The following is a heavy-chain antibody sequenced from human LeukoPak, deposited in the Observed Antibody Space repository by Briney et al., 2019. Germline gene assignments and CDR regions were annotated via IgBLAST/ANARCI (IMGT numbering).Heavy chain of an antibody. CDR2: IYYSGST. D-gene: IGHD3-22*01. CDR3: ASFYDSSGYNIVGYLDY. Sequence: NPSETLSLTCTVSGGSISSSSYYWGWIRQPPGKGLEWIGSIYYSGSTYYNPSLKSRVAISVDTSKNQFSLKLSSVTAADTAVYYCASFYDSSGYNIVGYLDYWGQGTLVTVSS. V-gene: IGHV4-39*07. J-gene: IGHJ4*02. CDR1: GGSISSSSYY.